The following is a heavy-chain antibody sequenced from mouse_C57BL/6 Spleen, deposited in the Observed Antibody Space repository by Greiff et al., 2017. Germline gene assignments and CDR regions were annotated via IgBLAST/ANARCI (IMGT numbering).Heavy chain of an antibody. CDR1: GYAFTNYL. J-gene: IGHJ3*01. V-gene: IGHV1-54*01. CDR2: INPGSGGT. Sequence: VQLQQSGAELVRPGTSVKVSCKASGYAFTNYLIEWVKQRPGQGLEWIGVINPGSGGTNYNEKFKGKATLTADKSSSTAYMQLSSLTSEDSAVYFCAVGTGPAYWGQETLVTVSA. D-gene: IGHD4-1*01. CDR3: AVGTGPAY.